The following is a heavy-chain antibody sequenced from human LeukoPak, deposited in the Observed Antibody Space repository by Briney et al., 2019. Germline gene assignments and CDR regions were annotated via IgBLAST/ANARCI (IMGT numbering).Heavy chain of an antibody. Sequence: PSETLSLTCTVSGGSISSYYWSWIRQPAGKGLEWIGRIYTSGSTNYNPSLKSRVTMSVDTSKNQFSLKLSSVTAAGTAVYYCARDNYYDSSGYYQLDYWGQGTLVTVSS. V-gene: IGHV4-4*07. CDR2: IYTSGST. CDR1: GGSISSYY. CDR3: ARDNYYDSSGYYQLDY. J-gene: IGHJ4*02. D-gene: IGHD3-22*01.